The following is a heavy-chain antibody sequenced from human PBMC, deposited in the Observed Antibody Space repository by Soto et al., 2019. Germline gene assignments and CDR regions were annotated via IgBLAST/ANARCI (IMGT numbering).Heavy chain of an antibody. V-gene: IGHV3-7*01. CDR1: GFMFSTSW. CDR2: IKPDGSDK. Sequence: GGSLRLSCAGSGFMFSTSWMSWVRQAPGKGLEWVANIKPDGSDKDYVDSVRGRFTISRDNAKNVLFLQMNSLRAEDTAVYYCARAAKWGKGTTVTVSS. CDR3: ARAAK. J-gene: IGHJ6*04.